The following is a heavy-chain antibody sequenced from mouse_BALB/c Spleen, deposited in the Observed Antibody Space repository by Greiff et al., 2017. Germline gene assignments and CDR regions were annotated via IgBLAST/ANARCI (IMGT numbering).Heavy chain of an antibody. Sequence: EVQGVESGGGLVQPGGSRKLSCAASGFTFSSFGMHWVRQAPEKGLEWVAYISSGSSTIYYADTVKGRFTISRDNPKNTLFLQMTSLRSEDTAMYYCARTDYDYFDYWGQGTTLTVSS. D-gene: IGHD2-4*01. V-gene: IGHV5-17*02. CDR1: GFTFSSFG. CDR3: ARTDYDYFDY. CDR2: ISSGSSTI. J-gene: IGHJ2*01.